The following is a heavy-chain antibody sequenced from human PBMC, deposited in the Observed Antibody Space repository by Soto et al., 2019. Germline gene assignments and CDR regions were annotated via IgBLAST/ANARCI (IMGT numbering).Heavy chain of an antibody. V-gene: IGHV1-18*01. Sequence: GASVKVSCKASGYTFTSYGISWLRQAPGQGLEWMGWISANNGNTNYAQKLQGRVTMTTDTSTSTAYMELRSLRSDDTAVYYCARDRRIGGARPHRAWFAPWGQGTLVTVSS. J-gene: IGHJ5*02. CDR2: ISANNGNT. CDR1: GYTFTSYG. CDR3: ARDRRIGGARPHRAWFAP. D-gene: IGHD1-26*01.